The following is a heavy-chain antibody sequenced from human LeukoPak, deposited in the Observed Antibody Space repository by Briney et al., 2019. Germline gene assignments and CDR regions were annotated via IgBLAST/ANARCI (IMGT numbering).Heavy chain of an antibody. V-gene: IGHV1-58*02. J-gene: IGHJ4*02. Sequence: GASVKVSCKASGFTFTSSAMQWVRQARGQRLEWIGWIVVGSGNTNYAQKFQGRVTITRNTSISTAYMELSSLRSEDTAVYYCARGLPVPEWELPYFDYWGQGTLVTVSS. CDR3: ARGLPVPEWELPYFDY. D-gene: IGHD1-26*01. CDR1: GFTFTSSA. CDR2: IVVGSGNT.